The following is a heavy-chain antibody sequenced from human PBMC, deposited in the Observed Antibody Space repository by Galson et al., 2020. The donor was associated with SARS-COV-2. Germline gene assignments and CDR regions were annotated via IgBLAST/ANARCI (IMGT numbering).Heavy chain of an antibody. V-gene: IGHV4-4*02. CDR3: ASFSGYYSSA. D-gene: IGHD3-22*01. Sequence: SETLSLTCAVSGGTISSSNWRSCLRHPPGKGLEWVYEIFHSGRTNYNPSLKSRVTISLDKSKNQFSLKLSSVTAADTAVYYCASFSGYYSSAWGQGTLVAVSS. CDR2: IFHSGRT. J-gene: IGHJ4*02. CDR1: GGTISSSNW.